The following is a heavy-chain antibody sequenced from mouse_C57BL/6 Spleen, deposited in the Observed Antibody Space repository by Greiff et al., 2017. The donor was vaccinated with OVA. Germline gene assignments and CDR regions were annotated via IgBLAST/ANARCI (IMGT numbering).Heavy chain of an antibody. D-gene: IGHD2-4*01. J-gene: IGHJ2*01. CDR2: IDPTSGGT. CDR3: ARDYDYGEGDY. CDR1: GYTFTSYW. Sequence: QVQLQQPGAELVKPGASVKLSCKASGYTFTSYWMHWVKQRPGRGLEWIGRIDPTSGGTKYNEKFQSKATLTVDKPSSTAYMQLSSLTSEDSAVYYCARDYDYGEGDYWGEGTTLTVSS. V-gene: IGHV1-72*01.